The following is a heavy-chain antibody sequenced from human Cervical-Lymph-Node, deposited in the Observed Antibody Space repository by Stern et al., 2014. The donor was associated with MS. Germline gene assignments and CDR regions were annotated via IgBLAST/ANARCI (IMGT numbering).Heavy chain of an antibody. J-gene: IGHJ4*02. V-gene: IGHV4-61*02. CDR1: GASISSGTSY. Sequence: VQLVESGPGLVKPSQTLSLTCTVSGASISSGTSYWSWIRQPAGGGLEWIGRLHASGGPYYNPSPQSRVTISGDTSKNQFSLNLNSVTAADTAVYYCARGHWELLGNNYFDSWGQGTLVTVSS. CDR2: LHASGGP. CDR3: ARGHWELLGNNYFDS. D-gene: IGHD1-26*01.